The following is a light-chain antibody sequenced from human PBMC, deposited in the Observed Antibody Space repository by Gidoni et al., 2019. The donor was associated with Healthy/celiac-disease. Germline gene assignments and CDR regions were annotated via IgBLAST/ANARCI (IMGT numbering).Light chain of an antibody. V-gene: IGKV1-6*01. Sequence: AIQMTQSPSSLSASVGDRVTITFRASQGIRNDLGWYQQKPGKAPKLLIYAASSLQSGVPSRVSGSGSGTDFTLTISSLQPEDFATYYCLQDYNYPRTFGQGTKVEIK. J-gene: IGKJ1*01. CDR1: QGIRND. CDR2: AAS. CDR3: LQDYNYPRT.